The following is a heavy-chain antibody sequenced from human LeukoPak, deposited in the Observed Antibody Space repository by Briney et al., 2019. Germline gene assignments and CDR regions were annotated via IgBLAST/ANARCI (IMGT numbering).Heavy chain of an antibody. Sequence: GGSLRLSCAASGFTFSSYWMYWVRQAPGKGLVWVSRINSDGSSTSYADSVKGRFTISRDNAKTSLYLQMNSLRAEDTAVYFCARDSRYSSGWYDSQIDYWGQGTLVTVSS. D-gene: IGHD6-19*01. CDR3: ARDSRYSSGWYDSQIDY. CDR2: INSDGSST. J-gene: IGHJ4*02. CDR1: GFTFSSYW. V-gene: IGHV3-74*01.